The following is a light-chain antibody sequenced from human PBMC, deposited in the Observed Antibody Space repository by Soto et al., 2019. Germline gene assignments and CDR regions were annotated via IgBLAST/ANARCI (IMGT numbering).Light chain of an antibody. CDR2: EGS. J-gene: IGLJ1*01. CDR3: CSYGGSSSFPYV. V-gene: IGLV2-23*03. CDR1: SGGIGTYNL. Sequence: QSVLTQPASVSGSPEQSITISCTGTSGGIGTYNLVSWYQQYPGKAPQLIIYEGSERPSGVSHRFSGSKSGNTASLTISGLQAEDEADYYCCSYGGSSSFPYVFGTGTKVTVL.